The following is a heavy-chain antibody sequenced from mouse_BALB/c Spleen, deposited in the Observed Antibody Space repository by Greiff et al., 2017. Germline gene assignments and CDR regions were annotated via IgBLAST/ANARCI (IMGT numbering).Heavy chain of an antibody. CDR2: IYPGSGST. Sequence: LQQPGSELVRPGASVKLSCKASGYTFTSYWMHWVKQRPGQGLEWIGNIYPGSGSTNYDEKFKSKATLTVDTSSSTAYMQLSSLTSEDSAVYYCTGEGLRYYFDYWGQGTTLTVSS. CDR3: TGEGLRYYFDY. D-gene: IGHD1-1*01. V-gene: IGHV1S22*01. J-gene: IGHJ2*01. CDR1: GYTFTSYW.